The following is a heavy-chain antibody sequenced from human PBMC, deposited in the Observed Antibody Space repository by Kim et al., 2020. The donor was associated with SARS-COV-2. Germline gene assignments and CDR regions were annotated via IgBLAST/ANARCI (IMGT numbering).Heavy chain of an antibody. CDR1: GFTFSSYG. J-gene: IGHJ5*02. D-gene: IGHD3-22*01. CDR2: IWYDGSNK. Sequence: GGSLRLSCAASGFTFSSYGMHWVRQAPGKGLEWVAVIWYDGSNKYYADSVKGRFTISRDNSKNTLYLQMNSLRAEDTAVYYCARRFRPLNYYDSSGYYAGDWFDPWGQGTLVTVSS. CDR3: ARRFRPLNYYDSSGYYAGDWFDP. V-gene: IGHV3-33*01.